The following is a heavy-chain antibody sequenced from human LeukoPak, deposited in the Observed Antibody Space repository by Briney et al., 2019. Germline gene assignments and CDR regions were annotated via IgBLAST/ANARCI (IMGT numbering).Heavy chain of an antibody. CDR2: INYSGST. D-gene: IGHD3-16*01. CDR1: GGSIRNDY. J-gene: IGHJ5*02. Sequence: PSETLSLTCAVSGGSIRNDYWSWIRQPPGKGLEWIAYINYSGSTNSNPSLESRVTISVDTSKNLFSLKFTSVTAADTAVYYCARHRPGERRFDPWGRGTLVTVSS. V-gene: IGHV4-59*08. CDR3: ARHRPGERRFDP.